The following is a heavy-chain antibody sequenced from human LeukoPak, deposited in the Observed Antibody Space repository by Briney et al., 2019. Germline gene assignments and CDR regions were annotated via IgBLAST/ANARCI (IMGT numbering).Heavy chain of an antibody. Sequence: ASVKVSCKASGYTFTSYDINWVRQATGQGLEWMGWMNPNSGNTGYAQKLQGRVTITRNTSISTAYMELSSLRSEDTAVYYCARGEMESWFDPWGQGTLVTVSS. V-gene: IGHV1-8*03. CDR3: ARGEMESWFDP. CDR2: MNPNSGNT. D-gene: IGHD5-24*01. J-gene: IGHJ5*02. CDR1: GYTFTSYD.